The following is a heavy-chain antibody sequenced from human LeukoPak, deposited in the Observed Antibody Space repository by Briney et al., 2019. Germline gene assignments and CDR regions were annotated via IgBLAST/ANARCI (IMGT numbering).Heavy chain of an antibody. CDR3: ARDPIVVVPAAMLRGDYFDY. V-gene: IGHV1-46*01. Sequence: ASVKVSCKASGYTFTSYYMHWVRQAPGQGPEWMGIINPSGGSTSYAQKFQGRVTMTRDMSTSTVYMELSSLRSEDTAVYYCARDPIVVVPAAMLRGDYFDYWGQGTLVTVSS. CDR1: GYTFTSYY. J-gene: IGHJ4*02. CDR2: INPSGGST. D-gene: IGHD2-2*01.